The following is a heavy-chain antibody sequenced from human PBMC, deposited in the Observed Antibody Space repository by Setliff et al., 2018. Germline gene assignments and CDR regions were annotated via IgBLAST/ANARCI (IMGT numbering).Heavy chain of an antibody. Sequence: GGSLRLSCEASGFTFSSYTMTWVRQAPGEGLEWVSGISARTGLTYYADSVKGRFTMSRDISKNTVYLEMSSLRAEDTAVYYRAKRGPYCSGGTCHYYFDYWGQETLVTVSS. CDR1: GFTFSSYT. V-gene: IGHV3-23*01. CDR2: ISARTGLT. CDR3: AKRGPYCSGGTCHYYFDY. J-gene: IGHJ4*02. D-gene: IGHD2-15*01.